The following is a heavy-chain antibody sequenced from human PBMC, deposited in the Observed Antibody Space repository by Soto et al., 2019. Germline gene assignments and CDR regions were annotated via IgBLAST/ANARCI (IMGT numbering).Heavy chain of an antibody. V-gene: IGHV4-30-4*01. CDR2: IYYSGST. CDR1: GGSISSGDYY. J-gene: IGHJ2*01. D-gene: IGHD2-15*01. Sequence: QVQLQEPGPGLVKPSQTLSLTCTVSGGSISSGDYYWSWIRQPPGKGLEWIGYIYYSGSTYYNPSLKSRVTISVDTSKNQFSLKLSSVTAADTAVYYCASLDIVVVVAAPAHWYFDLWGRGTLVTVSS. CDR3: ASLDIVVVVAAPAHWYFDL.